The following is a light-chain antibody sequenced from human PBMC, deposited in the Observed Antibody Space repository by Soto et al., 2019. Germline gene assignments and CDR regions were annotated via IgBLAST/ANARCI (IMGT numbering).Light chain of an antibody. CDR3: QQYGSSPPIT. CDR1: QSVSSSY. V-gene: IGKV3-20*01. Sequence: EIVLTQSPGTLSLSPGERATLSCRASQSVSSSYLAWYQQKPGQAPRLLIYGASSRATGIPDRFSGSGSGTDFTLTISRLEPEDFAGYYCQQYGSSPPITFGQGTRLESK. J-gene: IGKJ5*01. CDR2: GAS.